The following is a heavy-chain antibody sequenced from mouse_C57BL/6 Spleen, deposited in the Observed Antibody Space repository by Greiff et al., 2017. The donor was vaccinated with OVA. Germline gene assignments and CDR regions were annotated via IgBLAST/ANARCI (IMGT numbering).Heavy chain of an antibody. J-gene: IGHJ2*01. V-gene: IGHV5-6*01. CDR3: ARHEEGNYHFDY. CDR1: GFTFSSYG. CDR2: ISSGGSYT. Sequence: EVKLVESGGDLVKPGGSLKLSCAVSGFTFSSYGLSWVRQTPDKRLEWVVTISSGGSYTYYPDSVKGRFTISRDNAKNTLYLQMSSMKSEDTAMYYCARHEEGNYHFDYWGQGTTLTVSS. D-gene: IGHD2-1*01.